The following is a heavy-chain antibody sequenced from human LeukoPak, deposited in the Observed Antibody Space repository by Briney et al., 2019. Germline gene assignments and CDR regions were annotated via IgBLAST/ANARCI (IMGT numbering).Heavy chain of an antibody. D-gene: IGHD3-3*02. V-gene: IGHV3-7*01. CDR3: ATDSFSISSISLPGADAFDI. Sequence: GGSLRLSCAASGFTFSNYWMTWVRQAPGKGLEWVANINQDGSAKYYVGSVKGRFTISRDNANNSLYLQMDNLRVDDTAVYHCATDSFSISSISLPGADAFDIWGQGTMVTVSS. J-gene: IGHJ3*02. CDR1: GFTFSNYW. CDR2: INQDGSAK.